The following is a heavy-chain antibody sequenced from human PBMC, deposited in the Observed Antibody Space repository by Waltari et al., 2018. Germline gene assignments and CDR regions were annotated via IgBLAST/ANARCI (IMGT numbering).Heavy chain of an antibody. J-gene: IGHJ4*02. V-gene: IGHV4-59*11. CDR3: ASHQGASFDY. CDR2: IFYAGNT. Sequence: QVQLQESGPRLVKSSETLSLTCTVPGDSITSRYWSWTRQSPGKGREWIGYIFYAGNTTYNPALSSRVVFSIDTSKTQFSLELKSVTAADTAVYYCASHQGASFDYWGQGSLVTVSS. CDR1: GDSITSRY.